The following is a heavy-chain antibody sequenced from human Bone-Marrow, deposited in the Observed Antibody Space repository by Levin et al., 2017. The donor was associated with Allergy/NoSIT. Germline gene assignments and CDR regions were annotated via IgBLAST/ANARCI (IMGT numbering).Heavy chain of an antibody. D-gene: IGHD3-10*01. CDR2: ISSDGSSR. V-gene: IGHV3-74*01. Sequence: GESLKISCAASGFVFKTYWMHWVRQAPGQGLMWVARISSDGSSRNYADPVQGRFTVSRDNAKETLYLEMNSLRVDDTAVYYCARVTAGHYGSGNFDFWGQGTLVTVSS. CDR1: GFVFKTYW. J-gene: IGHJ4*02. CDR3: ARVTAGHYGSGNFDF.